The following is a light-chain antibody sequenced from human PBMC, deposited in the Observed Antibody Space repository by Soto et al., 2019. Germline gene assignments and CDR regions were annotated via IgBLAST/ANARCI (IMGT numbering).Light chain of an antibody. J-gene: IGLJ1*01. V-gene: IGLV2-14*03. Sequence: QSALTQPASLSGSPGQSITISCSGSSFDVGDYNSVSWYQQHPGKAPKVMIYHVTIRASGVSNRFSGSKSGNTASLTISGLQSQDEADYYCSSYSHSPPSYVFGTGTKLTVL. CDR1: SFDVGDYNS. CDR2: HVT. CDR3: SSYSHSPPSYV.